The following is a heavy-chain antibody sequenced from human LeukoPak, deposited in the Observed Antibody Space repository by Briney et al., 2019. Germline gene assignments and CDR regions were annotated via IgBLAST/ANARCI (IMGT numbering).Heavy chain of an antibody. Sequence: ASVKVSCKASGYTFATYAMHWVRQAPGQRLEWMGWINAGNGNTKYSQKFQGRDTITRDTSASTAYMELSSLRSEDTAVYYCARGLLWFGELLDYWGQGTLVTVSS. V-gene: IGHV1-3*01. CDR1: GYTFATYA. CDR2: INAGNGNT. J-gene: IGHJ4*02. CDR3: ARGLLWFGELLDY. D-gene: IGHD3-10*01.